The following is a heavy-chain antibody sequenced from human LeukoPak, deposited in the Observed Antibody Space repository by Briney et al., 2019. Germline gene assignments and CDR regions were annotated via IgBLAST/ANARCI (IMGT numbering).Heavy chain of an antibody. CDR2: IGIADDT. Sequence: GGSLRLSCAASGFTFRNYDMHWVRQFPGRGLEWISAIGIADDTHYPDSVKGRFTISRENAKNSLYLQMNSLRDGDTAVYYCVRGGIQVSGIDAFDIWGQGTMVTVSS. CDR3: VRGGIQVSGIDAFDI. J-gene: IGHJ3*02. V-gene: IGHV3-13*01. D-gene: IGHD5/OR15-5a*01. CDR1: GFTFRNYD.